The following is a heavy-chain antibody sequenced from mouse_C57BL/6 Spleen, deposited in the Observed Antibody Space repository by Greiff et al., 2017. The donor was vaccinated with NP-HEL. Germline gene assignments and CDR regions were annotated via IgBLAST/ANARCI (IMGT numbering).Heavy chain of an antibody. D-gene: IGHD3-2*02. CDR3: ARSRDSSGHGGFAY. CDR2: ISSGGSYT. CDR1: GFTFSSYG. J-gene: IGHJ3*01. Sequence: EVQVVESGGDLVKPGGSLKLSCAASGFTFSSYGMSWVRQTPDKRLEWVATISSGGSYTYYPDSVKGRFTISRDNAKNTLYLQMSSLKSEDTAMYYCARSRDSSGHGGFAYWGQGTLVTVSA. V-gene: IGHV5-6*01.